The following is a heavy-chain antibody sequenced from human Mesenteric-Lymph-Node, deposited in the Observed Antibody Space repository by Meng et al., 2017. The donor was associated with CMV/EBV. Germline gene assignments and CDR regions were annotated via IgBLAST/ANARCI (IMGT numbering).Heavy chain of an antibody. CDR1: GFTFSNAW. J-gene: IGHJ4*02. V-gene: IGHV3-15*01. CDR2: IKSKTDGGTT. D-gene: IGHD3-9*01. CDR3: TTPPLRYFDWLSF. Sequence: GESLKISCAASGFTFSNAWMSWVRQAPGKGLEWVGRIKSKTDGGTTDYAAPVKGRFTISRDDSKNTLYLQMNSLKTEDTAVHYCTTPPLRYFDWLSFWGQGTLVTVSS.